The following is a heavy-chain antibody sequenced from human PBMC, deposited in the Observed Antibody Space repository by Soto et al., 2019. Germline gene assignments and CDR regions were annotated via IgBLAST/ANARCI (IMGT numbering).Heavy chain of an antibody. Sequence: PGGSLRLSCAASGFSFSIYPMHWVRQAPGRGLEWVALMSYDGVQKVYADSAKGRFTISRDNSKNTLYLQMNSLRPEDTAVYYCAREEGIVGAFLDNWGPGTLVTVSS. J-gene: IGHJ4*02. CDR2: MSYDGVQK. V-gene: IGHV3-30-3*01. CDR1: GFSFSIYP. CDR3: AREEGIVGAFLDN. D-gene: IGHD1-26*01.